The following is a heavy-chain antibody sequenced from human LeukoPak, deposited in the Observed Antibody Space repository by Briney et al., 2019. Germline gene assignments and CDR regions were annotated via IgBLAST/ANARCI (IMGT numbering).Heavy chain of an antibody. J-gene: IGHJ4*02. V-gene: IGHV3-74*01. CDR2: INSDESRT. Sequence: PGGSLRLSCAASGFTFSTFWMHWVRQVPGKGLVWVSRINSDESRTNYADSAKGRFTISRDNAKNTLYLHMNSLRAEDTAVYYCTANYNYWGQGTLVTVSS. CDR3: TANYNY. D-gene: IGHD3-10*01. CDR1: GFTFSTFW.